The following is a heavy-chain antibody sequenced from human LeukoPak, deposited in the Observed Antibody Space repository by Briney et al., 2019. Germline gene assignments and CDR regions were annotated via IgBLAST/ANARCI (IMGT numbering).Heavy chain of an antibody. CDR2: ISSSGSTI. CDR1: GFTFSDYY. J-gene: IGHJ5*02. CDR3: ARDLSYGDYETTHNWFDP. Sequence: PGGSLRLSCAASGFTFSDYYMSWIRQAPGKGLEWVSYISSSGSTIYYADSVKGRFTISRDSAENSLYLQMNSLRAEDTAVYYCARDLSYGDYETTHNWFDPWGQGTLVTVSS. D-gene: IGHD4-17*01. V-gene: IGHV3-11*01.